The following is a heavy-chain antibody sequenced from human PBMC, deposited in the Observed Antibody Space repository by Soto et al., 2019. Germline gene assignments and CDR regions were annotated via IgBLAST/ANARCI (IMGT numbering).Heavy chain of an antibody. Sequence: EAQLVESGGGLVKPGLSLRLSCTTSGFSFGEYAMSWVRHPPGKGLEWVGFMRSKRYGGPAEYAASVKGRISISSDDSKSIAYLEMNSLKSEDSAVYYWTRLPPNPRAAFDYWGQGTLVTVSS. J-gene: IGHJ4*02. CDR2: MRSKRYGGPA. D-gene: IGHD6-25*01. CDR3: TRLPPNPRAAFDY. V-gene: IGHV3-49*04. CDR1: GFSFGEYA.